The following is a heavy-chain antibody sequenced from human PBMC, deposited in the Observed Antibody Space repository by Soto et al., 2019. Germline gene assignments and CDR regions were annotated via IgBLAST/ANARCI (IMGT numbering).Heavy chain of an antibody. Sequence: GGSLRLSCGASGFTFSTYTMTWVRQAPGKGLEWVSSIGGSDGGTYYADSVRGRFTISRDDSKNTLYLQMNSLRAEDTAVYYSAKGDSSSSYYYGMDVWGQGTTVTVSS. V-gene: IGHV3-23*01. CDR2: IGGSDGGT. CDR3: AKGDSSSSYYYGMDV. J-gene: IGHJ6*02. CDR1: GFTFSTYT. D-gene: IGHD6-13*01.